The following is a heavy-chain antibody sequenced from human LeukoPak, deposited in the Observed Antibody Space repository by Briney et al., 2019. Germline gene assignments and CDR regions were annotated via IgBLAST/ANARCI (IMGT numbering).Heavy chain of an antibody. J-gene: IGHJ5*02. V-gene: IGHV4-59*08. D-gene: IGHD3-10*01. CDR3: ARQAYGSGSYEDWFDP. Sequence: SETLSLTCAVSGGSIGSRNWWSWIRQPPGKGLEWIGHIYHSGSTNYNPSLKSRVTISVDTSKNQFSLKLSSVTAADTAVYYCARQAYGSGSYEDWFDPWGQGTLVTVSS. CDR1: GGSIGSRNW. CDR2: IYHSGST.